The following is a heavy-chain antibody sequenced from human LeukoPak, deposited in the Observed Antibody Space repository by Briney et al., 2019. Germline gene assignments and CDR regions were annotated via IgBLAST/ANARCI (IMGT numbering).Heavy chain of an antibody. CDR1: GFIFSNDA. D-gene: IGHD1-1*01. Sequence: PGGSLRLSCAASGFIFSNDAMHWVRQAPGKGLEWVAFIWFDGSSKHYADSVKGRFTISRDNPEDTLYLQMNSLRAEDTAVYYCVRDPSGSGFAFDSWGQGALVTVSS. CDR3: VRDPSGSGFAFDS. V-gene: IGHV3-33*01. J-gene: IGHJ4*02. CDR2: IWFDGSSK.